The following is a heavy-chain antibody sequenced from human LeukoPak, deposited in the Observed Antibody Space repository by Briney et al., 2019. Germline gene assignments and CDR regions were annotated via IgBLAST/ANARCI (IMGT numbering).Heavy chain of an antibody. CDR1: GGSIISRY. D-gene: IGHD5-18*01. CDR3: ARHLFSVDTAMAQSGFDY. Sequence: SETLSLTCTVCGGSIISRYWSCIRQPPGKGLEWIGYIYYSGSTNYNPSLKSRVTISVDTSKNQFSLKLSSVTAADTAVYYCARHLFSVDTAMAQSGFDYWGQRTPVTVSS. J-gene: IGHJ4*02. CDR2: IYYSGST. V-gene: IGHV4-59*08.